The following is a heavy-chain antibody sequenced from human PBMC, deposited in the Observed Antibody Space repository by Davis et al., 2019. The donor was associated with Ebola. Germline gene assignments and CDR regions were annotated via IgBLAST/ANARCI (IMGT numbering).Heavy chain of an antibody. J-gene: IGHJ4*02. D-gene: IGHD2-15*01. V-gene: IGHV4-59*12. Sequence: GPLRLPCTALGDSISSSYWSWVRQPPGKGLEYIGNIYYSGSTNYNPPLKSRVTISQDTSKSQFSLRLTSVIAADTSIYYCARGLKWGSPFPFEYWGQGVLVTVSS. CDR3: ARGLKWGSPFPFEY. CDR2: IYYSGST. CDR1: GDSISSSY.